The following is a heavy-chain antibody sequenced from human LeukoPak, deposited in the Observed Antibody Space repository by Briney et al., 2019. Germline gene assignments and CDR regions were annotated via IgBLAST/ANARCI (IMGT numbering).Heavy chain of an antibody. D-gene: IGHD3-10*01. CDR1: GFTFSSYA. CDR3: ARSSNYYGSGSYYRPFGY. J-gene: IGHJ4*02. CDR2: ISSNGGST. V-gene: IGHV3-64*01. Sequence: GGSLRLSCAASGFTFSSYAMHWVRQAPGKGLEYVSAISSNGGSTYYANSVKGRFTISRDNSKNTLYLQMNSLRAEDTAVYYCARSSNYYGSGSYYRPFGYWGQGTLVTVSS.